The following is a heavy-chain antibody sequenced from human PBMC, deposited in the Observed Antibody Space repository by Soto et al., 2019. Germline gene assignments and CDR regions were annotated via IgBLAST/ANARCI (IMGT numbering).Heavy chain of an antibody. CDR1: GGTFSSYA. D-gene: IGHD3-22*01. CDR3: ARAITMIVGKKAYSFDY. J-gene: IGHJ4*02. V-gene: IGHV1-69*06. CDR2: IIPIFGTA. Sequence: GASVKVSCKASGGTFSSYAISWVRQAPGQGLEWMGGIIPIFGTANYAQKFQGRVTITADKSTSTAYMELSSLRSEDTAVYYCARAITMIVGKKAYSFDYWGQGTLVTVSS.